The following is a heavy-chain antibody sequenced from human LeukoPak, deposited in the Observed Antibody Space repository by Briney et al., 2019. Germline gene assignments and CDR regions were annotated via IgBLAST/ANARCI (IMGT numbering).Heavy chain of an antibody. D-gene: IGHD3-16*01. Sequence: GASVKVSCKASGYTFTGYYMHWVRQAPGQGLEWMGWINPNSGGTNYAQKFQGRVTMTRDTSISTAYMELSRLRSDDTAVYYCAREASGENDAFDIWGQGTMVTVSS. CDR3: AREASGENDAFDI. CDR1: GYTFTGYY. CDR2: INPNSGGT. J-gene: IGHJ3*02. V-gene: IGHV1-2*02.